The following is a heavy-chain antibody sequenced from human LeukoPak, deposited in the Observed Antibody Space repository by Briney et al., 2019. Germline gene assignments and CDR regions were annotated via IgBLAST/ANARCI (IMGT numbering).Heavy chain of an antibody. CDR2: INPNSGGT. CDR3: AKSPRFSSGWYTD. D-gene: IGHD6-19*01. CDR1: GYTFTGYY. Sequence: ASVKVSCKASGYTFTGYYMHWVRQAPGQGLEWMGWINPNSGGTNYAQKFQGRVTMTRDTSISTAYMELSRLRSDDTAVYYCAKSPRFSSGWYTDWGQGTLVTVSS. J-gene: IGHJ4*02. V-gene: IGHV1-2*02.